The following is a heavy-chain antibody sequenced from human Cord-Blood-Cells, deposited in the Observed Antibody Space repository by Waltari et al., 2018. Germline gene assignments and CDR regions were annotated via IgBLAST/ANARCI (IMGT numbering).Heavy chain of an antibody. CDR1: GGNFSSYA. Sequence: QVQLVQSGAEVQKPGASVKVSCKASGGNFSSYASSCVRQAPGQGLEWMGRIIPILGIANYAQKFQGRVTITADKSTSTAYMELSSLRSEDTAVYYCAREPPIWYFDLWGRGTLVTVSS. CDR3: AREPPIWYFDL. V-gene: IGHV1-69*09. CDR2: IIPILGIA. J-gene: IGHJ2*01.